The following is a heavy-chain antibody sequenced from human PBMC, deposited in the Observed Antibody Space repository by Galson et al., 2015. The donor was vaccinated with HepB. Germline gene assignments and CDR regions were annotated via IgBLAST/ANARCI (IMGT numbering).Heavy chain of an antibody. Sequence: ETLSLTCTVSGGSISSYYWSWIRQPPGKGLEWIGYIYYSGSTNYNPSLKSRVTISVDTSKNQFSLKLSSVTAADTAVYYCASGRRYLRDWGQGTLVTVSS. CDR3: ASGRRYLRD. D-gene: IGHD1-1*01. CDR1: GGSISSYY. J-gene: IGHJ4*02. CDR2: IYYSGST. V-gene: IGHV4-59*01.